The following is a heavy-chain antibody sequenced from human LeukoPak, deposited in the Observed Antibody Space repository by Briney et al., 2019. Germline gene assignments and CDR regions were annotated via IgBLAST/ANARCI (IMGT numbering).Heavy chain of an antibody. D-gene: IGHD4-17*01. J-gene: IGHJ5*02. Sequence: SETRSLACSVSGGSISSHYWSWIRQPPGKGLEWIGYIDYSGSTKYNPSLKSRATISVDTSKNQFSLKLSSVTAADTAVYYCARGGTTVTPGLLWFDPWGQGTLVTVSS. CDR3: ARGGTTVTPGLLWFDP. CDR2: IDYSGST. CDR1: GGSISSHY. V-gene: IGHV4-59*11.